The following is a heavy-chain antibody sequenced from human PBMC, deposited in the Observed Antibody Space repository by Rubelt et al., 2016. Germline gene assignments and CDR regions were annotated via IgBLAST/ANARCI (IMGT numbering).Heavy chain of an antibody. J-gene: IGHJ4*02. Sequence: QVQLVQSGAEVKKPGASVKVSCKASGYTFTSYDINWVRQTTGQGLEWMGWMNPNSGNTGYAQKFQGRVTMTTDTSTSTAYMELRSLRSDDTAVYYCARVEYYYDSSGYSDYWGQGTLVTVSS. V-gene: IGHV1-8*01. CDR2: MNPNSGNT. D-gene: IGHD3-22*01. CDR1: GYTFTSYD. CDR3: ARVEYYYDSSGYSDY.